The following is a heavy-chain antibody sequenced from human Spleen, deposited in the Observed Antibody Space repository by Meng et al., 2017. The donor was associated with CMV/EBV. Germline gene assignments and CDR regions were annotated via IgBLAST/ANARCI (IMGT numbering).Heavy chain of an antibody. CDR2: IFYDGSNK. J-gene: IGHJ4*02. Sequence: TFSRYPMHWVRQTPGKGLEWVAFIFYDGSNKYYADSVQGRFTISRDNSKNTLYLQMHSLRAEDTAVYYCARDLRGPNYHDSTGYFDYWGQGTLVTVSS. CDR1: TFSRYP. V-gene: IGHV3-30*04. CDR3: ARDLRGPNYHDSTGYFDY. D-gene: IGHD3-22*01.